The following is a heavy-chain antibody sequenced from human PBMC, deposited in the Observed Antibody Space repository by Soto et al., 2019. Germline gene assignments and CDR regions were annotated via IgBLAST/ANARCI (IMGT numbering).Heavy chain of an antibody. CDR1: GASISYGNYA. Sequence: SETLSLTCTVSGASISYGNYAWSWIRQTPGKGLEWIGYINHLETTFYNPSFESRLTLSIDRAKNQFSLNLNSMSAADRAVYFCARGGGSDSFDYWGQGILVTVSS. CDR3: ARGGGSDSFDY. V-gene: IGHV4-30-2*01. D-gene: IGHD1-26*01. CDR2: INHLETT. J-gene: IGHJ4*02.